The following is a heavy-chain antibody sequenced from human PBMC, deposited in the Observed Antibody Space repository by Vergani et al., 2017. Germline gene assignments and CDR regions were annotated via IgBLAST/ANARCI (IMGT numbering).Heavy chain of an antibody. CDR3: ARHLDYGGTNGDY. CDR1: GGSISSGGYY. Sequence: QVQLQESGPGLVKPSQTLSLTCTVSGGSISSGGYYWNWIRQHPGKGLEWIGYIHSSGSTYYNPSLKSRVTISVDTSKNQFSLRLSSVTAADTAVYYCARHLDYGGTNGDYWGQGTLVTVSS. CDR2: IHSSGST. D-gene: IGHD4-23*01. V-gene: IGHV4-31*03. J-gene: IGHJ4*02.